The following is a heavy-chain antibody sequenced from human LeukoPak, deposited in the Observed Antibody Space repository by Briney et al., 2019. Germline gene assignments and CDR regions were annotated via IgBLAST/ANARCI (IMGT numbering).Heavy chain of an antibody. J-gene: IGHJ4*02. D-gene: IGHD6-13*01. CDR3: VTSTGQQFIPYDY. CDR1: GFTISSNY. CDR2: IYGADAA. V-gene: IGHV3-66*02. Sequence: AGSLRLSCAASGFTISSNYRTWVRQAPGKGLEWVSLIYGADAAYYTESVRGRFMISRDNLKNTLFLQMNSLRVEDTAVYYCVTSTGQQFIPYDYWGQGTHVTVSS.